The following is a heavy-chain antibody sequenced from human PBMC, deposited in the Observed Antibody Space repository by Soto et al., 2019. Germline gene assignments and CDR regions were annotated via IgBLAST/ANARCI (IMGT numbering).Heavy chain of an antibody. CDR3: AKDCDCTCYIGGGFDS. D-gene: IGHD2-21*01. J-gene: IGHJ5*01. CDR2: ISGSGATT. Sequence: GGSLRLSCAASGFTFSTYALSWVRQAPGKGLEWVSSISGSGATTYYADSVTGRFTISRDSSKNTLYLQMNSLRAEDTAIYYCAKDCDCTCYIGGGFDSWGQGTLVTVSS. CDR1: GFTFSTYA. V-gene: IGHV3-23*01.